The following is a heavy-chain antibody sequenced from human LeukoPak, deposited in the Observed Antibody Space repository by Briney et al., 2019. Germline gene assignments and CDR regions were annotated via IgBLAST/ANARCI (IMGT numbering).Heavy chain of an antibody. CDR1: GFTFSSYA. CDR2: IGGSDGST. Sequence: PGGSLRLSCAASGFTFSSYAMSWVRQAPGKELEWVSAIGGSDGSTYYADSVKGRFTISRDNSKNTLYLQMNSLRAEDTAVYYCAKDRGIAVAGSFDYWGQGTLVTVSS. D-gene: IGHD6-19*01. J-gene: IGHJ4*02. V-gene: IGHV3-23*01. CDR3: AKDRGIAVAGSFDY.